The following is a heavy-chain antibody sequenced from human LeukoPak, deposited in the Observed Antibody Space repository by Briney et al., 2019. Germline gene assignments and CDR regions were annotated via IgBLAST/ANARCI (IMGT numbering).Heavy chain of an antibody. CDR2: ISGHSSTI. D-gene: IGHD4-23*01. J-gene: IGHJ4*02. CDR3: ARDFNYGGNFDY. Sequence: PGGSLRLSCAASGFTFSSYSMNWVRQAPGKGLEWISYISGHSSTIYFADSVKGRFTISRDNARNPLYLQMNSLRAEDTAVYYCARDFNYGGNFDYWGQGTLVTVSS. CDR1: GFTFSSYS. V-gene: IGHV3-48*01.